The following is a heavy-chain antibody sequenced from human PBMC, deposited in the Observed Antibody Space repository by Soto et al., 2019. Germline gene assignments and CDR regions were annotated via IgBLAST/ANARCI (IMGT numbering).Heavy chain of an antibody. CDR3: AREVAADGTFREDVFDI. Sequence: QVHLVQSGAEVKKPGSSVKVSCKASGGTFSNHAINWVRQAPGQGLEWMGRIIPIFSTTNYARKFQGRVTFTADESTITAYMEVSSLTHDDTAVYYCAREVAADGTFREDVFDIWGQGTLVTVSS. D-gene: IGHD6-13*01. J-gene: IGHJ3*02. CDR1: GGTFSNHA. V-gene: IGHV1-69*12. CDR2: IIPIFSTT.